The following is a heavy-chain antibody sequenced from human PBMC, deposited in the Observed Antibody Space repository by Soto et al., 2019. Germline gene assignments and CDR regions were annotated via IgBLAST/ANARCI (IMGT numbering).Heavy chain of an antibody. J-gene: IGHJ4*02. CDR3: ASEGGRSSGLGY. D-gene: IGHD6-6*01. CDR1: GFTGSNYY. CDR2: ISSSSGYI. V-gene: IGHV3-11*06. Sequence: QVQLVESGGRLVQPGGSLRLSCAASGFTGSNYYMSWIRQAPGKGLELVSYISSSSGYINYADSVKGRFTISIDNAKNSLYLQMHSQKIEDTAVYYCASEGGRSSGLGYWGQGTLVTVSS.